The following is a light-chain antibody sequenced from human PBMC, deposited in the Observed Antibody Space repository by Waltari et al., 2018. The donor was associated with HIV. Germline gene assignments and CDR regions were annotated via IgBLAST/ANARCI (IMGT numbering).Light chain of an antibody. Sequence: SYELTQPLSVSVALGQTATITCGGNNIGRQNVCGYQQKPGQAPVLISYRDNTRPCGIPDRFSGSNSGTAATLTLRRAQAGDEADYSCQVRVSNTVVFGGGTNLTVL. CDR2: RDN. CDR1: NIGRQN. J-gene: IGLJ2*01. CDR3: QVRVSNTVV. V-gene: IGLV3-9*01.